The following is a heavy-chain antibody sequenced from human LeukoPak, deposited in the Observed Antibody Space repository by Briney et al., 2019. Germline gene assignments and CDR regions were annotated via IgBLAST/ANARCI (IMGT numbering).Heavy chain of an antibody. CDR3: ARDRFDAFDI. CDR1: GGSFSGYY. D-gene: IGHD3-10*01. V-gene: IGHV4-59*01. CDR2: IYYSGST. Sequence: SETLSLTCAVYGGSFSGYYWSWIRQPPGKGLEWIGYIYYSGSTNYNLSLKSRVTISVDTSKNQFSLKLSSVTATDTAVYYCARDRFDAFDIWGQGTMVTVSS. J-gene: IGHJ3*02.